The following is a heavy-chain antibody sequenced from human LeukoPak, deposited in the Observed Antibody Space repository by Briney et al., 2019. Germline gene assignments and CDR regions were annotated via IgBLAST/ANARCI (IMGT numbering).Heavy chain of an antibody. CDR1: GFTFSRYG. V-gene: IGHV3-30*02. J-gene: IGHJ4*02. D-gene: IGHD2-15*01. CDR3: AKSQNSGGDRSFDY. Sequence: GGPLRLSCAASGFTFSRYGMHWVRQAPGKGLEWVTFTRNDGSSKYYADSVKGRFTISRDNSKNTMYLEMNSLSSEDTAVYYCAKSQNSGGDRSFDYWGQGTLVTVSS. CDR2: TRNDGSSK.